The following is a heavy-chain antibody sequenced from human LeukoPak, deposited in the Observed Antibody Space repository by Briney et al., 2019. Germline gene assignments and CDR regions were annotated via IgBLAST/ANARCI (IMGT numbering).Heavy chain of an antibody. CDR2: ISSSGSTI. Sequence: QPGGSLRLSCAASGFTFSSYEMNWVRQAPGKGLEWVSYISSSGSTIYYADSVKGRFTISRDNAKNSLYLQMNSLRAEDTAVYYCARAGVGGGWYGTGYYGMDVWGKGTTVTVSS. V-gene: IGHV3-48*03. CDR1: GFTFSSYE. J-gene: IGHJ6*04. D-gene: IGHD6-19*01. CDR3: ARAGVGGGWYGTGYYGMDV.